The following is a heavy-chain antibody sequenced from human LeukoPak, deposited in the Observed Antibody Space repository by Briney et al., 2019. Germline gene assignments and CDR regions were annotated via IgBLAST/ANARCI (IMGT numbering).Heavy chain of an antibody. J-gene: IGHJ4*02. Sequence: GESLKISCKVSGYSFTNYWIGWVRQMPGKGLEWMVIIYPGDSDTRYSPSFQGQVTISADKSISTAYLQWSSLRASDTAMYYCARSPSIYGSDQISHFDYWGQGTLVTVSS. CDR2: IYPGDSDT. D-gene: IGHD3-10*01. CDR1: GYSFTNYW. V-gene: IGHV5-51*01. CDR3: ARSPSIYGSDQISHFDY.